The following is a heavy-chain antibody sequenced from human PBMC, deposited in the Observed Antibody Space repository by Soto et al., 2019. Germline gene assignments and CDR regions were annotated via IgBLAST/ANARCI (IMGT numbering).Heavy chain of an antibody. CDR2: INPNSGGT. Sequence: QVQLVQSGAEVKKPGASVKVSCKASGYTFTGYYMHWVRQAPGQGLEWMGWINPNSGGTNYAQKFQGRITMTRDTSISTAYMELSRLRSDDTAVYYCASLTYSSSWTNNWFDPWGQGTQVTVSS. CDR3: ASLTYSSSWTNNWFDP. D-gene: IGHD6-13*01. V-gene: IGHV1-2*02. J-gene: IGHJ5*02. CDR1: GYTFTGYY.